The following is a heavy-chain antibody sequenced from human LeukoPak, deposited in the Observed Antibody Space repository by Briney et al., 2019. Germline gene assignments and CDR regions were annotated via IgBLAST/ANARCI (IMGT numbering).Heavy chain of an antibody. CDR1: HYSISIGYY. CDR3: AREYYYDSSGFDY. Sequence: SETLSLTCTVSHYSISIGYYWGWIRQPPGKGLEWIGSIYHSGNTYYNPSLKSRVTISVDTSKNHFSLRLSSVTAADTAVYYCAREYYYDSSGFDYWGQGTLVTVSS. V-gene: IGHV4-38-2*02. CDR2: IYHSGNT. J-gene: IGHJ4*02. D-gene: IGHD3-22*01.